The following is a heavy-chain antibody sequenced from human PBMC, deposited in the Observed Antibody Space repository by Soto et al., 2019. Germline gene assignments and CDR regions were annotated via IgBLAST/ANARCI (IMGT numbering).Heavy chain of an antibody. CDR1: GYTFTSYA. D-gene: IGHD6-13*01. J-gene: IGHJ4*02. V-gene: IGHV1-3*05. Sequence: QVQLVQSGAEETKPGASVKVSCKASGYTFTSYAMHWVRQAPGQRLELLGWINAGNGNTKYSQKFRGRVTNTRDTSASTAYMELSSLRSEDTAVYYCARGIAPYYFDYWGQGTLVTVSS. CDR2: INAGNGNT. CDR3: ARGIAPYYFDY.